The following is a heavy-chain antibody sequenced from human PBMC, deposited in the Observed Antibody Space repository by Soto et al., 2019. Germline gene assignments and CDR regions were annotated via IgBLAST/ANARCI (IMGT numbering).Heavy chain of an antibody. CDR1: GGTFSSYA. CDR2: IIPIFGTA. D-gene: IGHD6-13*01. V-gene: IGHV1-69*05. CDR3: AGGIPHLIAAAGTNDY. Sequence: SVEVSCKASGGTFSSYAIRWVRQAPGQGLEWMGGIIPIFGTANYAQKFQGRVTMTRNTSISTAYMELSSLRSEDTAVYYCAGGIPHLIAAAGTNDYWGQGTLVTVSS. J-gene: IGHJ4*02.